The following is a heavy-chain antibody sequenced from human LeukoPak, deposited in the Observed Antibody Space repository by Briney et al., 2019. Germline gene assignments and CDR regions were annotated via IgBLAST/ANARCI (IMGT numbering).Heavy chain of an antibody. CDR1: GFTFSSYA. D-gene: IGHD6-6*01. CDR2: ISYDGSNK. J-gene: IGHJ4*02. V-gene: IGHV3-30*04. Sequence: GGSLRLSCAASGFTFSSYAMHWVRQAPGKGLEWVAVISYDGSNKYYADSVKGRFTISRDNSKNTLYLQMNSLRAEDTAVYYCAKQEYSSSSGGFDYWGQGTLVTVSS. CDR3: AKQEYSSSSGGFDY.